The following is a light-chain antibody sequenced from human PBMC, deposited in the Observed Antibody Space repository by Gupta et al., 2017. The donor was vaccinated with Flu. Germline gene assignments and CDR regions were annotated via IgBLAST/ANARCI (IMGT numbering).Light chain of an antibody. CDR3: AAWDDSLNGVV. J-gene: IGLJ2*01. V-gene: IGLV1-44*01. Sequence: SIPRIDRHPLHADQQLPGTAPKLLIYTNTKRPAIFPCSFSGSKSGPSASLAISGLRYADEADYYCAAWDDSLNGVVFGGGTKLTVL. CDR2: TNT. CDR1: IPRIDRHP.